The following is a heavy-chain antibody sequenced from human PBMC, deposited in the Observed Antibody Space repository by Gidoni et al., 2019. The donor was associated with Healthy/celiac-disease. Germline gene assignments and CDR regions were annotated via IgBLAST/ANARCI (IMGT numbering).Heavy chain of an antibody. CDR2: IGTAGDK. CDR1: GFTFSSYD. J-gene: IGHJ6*03. D-gene: IGHD2-15*01. Sequence: EVQLVESGGGLVQPGGSLRLSCAASGFTFSSYDMHWVRQATGTGLEWVSVIGTAGDKDYPGSVKGRFTISRENAKNSLYLQMNNLRAGDTAVYYCARGWYYMDVWGKGTTVTVSS. CDR3: ARGWYYMDV. V-gene: IGHV3-13*01.